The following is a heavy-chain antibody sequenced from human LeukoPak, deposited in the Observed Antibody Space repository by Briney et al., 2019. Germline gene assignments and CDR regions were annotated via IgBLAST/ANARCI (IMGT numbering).Heavy chain of an antibody. V-gene: IGHV3-23*01. CDR1: GFTFSSYA. CDR2: ISGNSGST. Sequence: GGSLRLSCAASGFTFSSYAMSWVRQAPGKGLEWVSSISGNSGSTYYADSVKGRFTISRDNSKNTVYLQMNSLRAEDTAVYYCARASSANGFDIWAKGQWSPSLQ. CDR3: ARASSANGFDI. D-gene: IGHD2-2*01. J-gene: IGHJ3*02.